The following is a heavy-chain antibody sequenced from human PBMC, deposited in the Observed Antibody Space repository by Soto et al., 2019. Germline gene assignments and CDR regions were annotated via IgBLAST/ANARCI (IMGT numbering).Heavy chain of an antibody. CDR1: GGTFSRNT. J-gene: IGHJ4*02. D-gene: IGHD3-22*01. V-gene: IGHV1-69*01. Sequence: QVQLVQSGAEVKKPGSSVKVSCKASGGTFSRNTFSWVRQAPGQGLEWIGGIIPIFATANYAQKFQGRLSITADESTSTIYMDLRSLRSEDTAVYYCARQFDSDSSGYFYAYWGQGTLVTVSS. CDR3: ARQFDSDSSGYFYAY. CDR2: IIPIFATA.